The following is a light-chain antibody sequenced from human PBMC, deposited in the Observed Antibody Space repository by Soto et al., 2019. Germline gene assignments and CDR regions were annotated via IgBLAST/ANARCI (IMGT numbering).Light chain of an antibody. J-gene: IGKJ5*01. CDR2: AAS. V-gene: IGKV1-39*01. CDR3: QQSYSTVSIT. Sequence: DIQMTQSPSSLSASVGDRVTITCRASQSISRSLNWYQQKPGKAPKVLIHAASSLQSGVPSRFSGSGSGTDFTLTISSLQHEDSATYFCQQSYSTVSITFGQGTRLEIK. CDR1: QSISRS.